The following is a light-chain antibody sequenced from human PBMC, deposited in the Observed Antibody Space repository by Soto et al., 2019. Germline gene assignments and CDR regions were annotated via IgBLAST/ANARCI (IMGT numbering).Light chain of an antibody. CDR2: GAS. CDR3: QQYGRSPLT. J-gene: IGKJ4*01. Sequence: EIVLTQSPATLSLSPGERATLSCRASQSVTNSLAWYQHKPGQAPRLLIYGASSRATGIPDRFSGSGSGTDFTLTISRLEPEDFAVYYCQQYGRSPLTFGGGTKVDIK. CDR1: QSVTNS. V-gene: IGKV3-20*01.